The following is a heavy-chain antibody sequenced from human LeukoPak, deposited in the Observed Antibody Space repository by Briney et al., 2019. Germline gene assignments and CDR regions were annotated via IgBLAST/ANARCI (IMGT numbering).Heavy chain of an antibody. CDR2: INPNSGGT. CDR1: GYTFTGYY. CDR3: AAGGIVGAVFYYYYGMDV. Sequence: ASVKVSCKASGYTFTGYYMHWVRQAPGQGLEWMGWINPNSGGTNYAQKFQGRVTMTRDTSISTAYMELSSLRSEDTAVYYCAAGGIVGAVFYYYYGMDVWGQGTTVTVSS. D-gene: IGHD1-26*01. V-gene: IGHV1-2*02. J-gene: IGHJ6*02.